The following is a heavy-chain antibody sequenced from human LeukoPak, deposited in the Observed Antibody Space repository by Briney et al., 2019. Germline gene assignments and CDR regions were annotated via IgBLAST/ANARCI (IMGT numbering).Heavy chain of an antibody. CDR2: IYYSGST. CDR1: GGSISSSSYY. CDR3: ARPGEWDHKGWGAFDI. Sequence: SETLSLTCTVSGGSISSSSYYWGWIRQPPGKGLEWTGSIYYSGSTYHNPSLKSRVTISVDTSKNQFSLKLSSVTAADTAVYYCARPGEWDHKGWGAFDIWGQGTMVTVSS. V-gene: IGHV4-39*01. J-gene: IGHJ3*02. D-gene: IGHD3-10*01.